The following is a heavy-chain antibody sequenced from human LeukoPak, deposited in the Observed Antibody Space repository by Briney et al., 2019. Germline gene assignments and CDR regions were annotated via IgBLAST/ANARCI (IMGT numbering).Heavy chain of an antibody. CDR3: ARGRFGEPIDY. CDR1: GGSISSGGYS. Sequence: SQTLSLTCAVSGGSISSGGYSLSWIRQPPGTGLEWIGYIYHSGSTYYNPSLKSRVTISVDRSKNQFSLKLSSVTAADTAVYYCARGRFGEPIDYWGQGTLVTVSS. CDR2: IYHSGST. D-gene: IGHD3-10*01. V-gene: IGHV4-30-2*01. J-gene: IGHJ4*02.